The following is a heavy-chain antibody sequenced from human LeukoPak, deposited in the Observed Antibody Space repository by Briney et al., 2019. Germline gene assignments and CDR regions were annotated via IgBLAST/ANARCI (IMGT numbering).Heavy chain of an antibody. Sequence: SQTLSLTCTVSGGSISSGSYYWSWIRQPAGKGLEWIGRIYTSGSTNYNPSLKSRVTISVDTSKNQFSLKLSSVTAADTAVYYCARGHGGYSGYDWFDPWGQGTLVTVSS. V-gene: IGHV4-61*02. D-gene: IGHD5-12*01. CDR1: GGSISSGSYY. CDR2: IYTSGST. J-gene: IGHJ5*02. CDR3: ARGHGGYSGYDWFDP.